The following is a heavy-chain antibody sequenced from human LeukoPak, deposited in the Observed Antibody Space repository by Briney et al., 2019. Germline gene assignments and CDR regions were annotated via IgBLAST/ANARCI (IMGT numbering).Heavy chain of an antibody. J-gene: IGHJ3*02. Sequence: GGSLRLSCAASGFTVSSNYMSWVSQAPGKGLEWVSVIYSGGSTYYADSVKGRFTISRDNSKNTLYLQMNSLRAEDTAVYYCADSSGYYDAFDIWGQGTMVTVSS. CDR3: ADSSGYYDAFDI. CDR1: GFTVSSNY. CDR2: IYSGGST. D-gene: IGHD3-22*01. V-gene: IGHV3-53*01.